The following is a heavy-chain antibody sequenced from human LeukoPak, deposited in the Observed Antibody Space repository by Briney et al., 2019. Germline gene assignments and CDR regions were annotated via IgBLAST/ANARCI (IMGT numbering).Heavy chain of an antibody. CDR2: IIPIFGTA. CDR3: ARTFITGTTLYYYYMDV. Sequence: VASVKVSCKASGGTFSSYAISWVRQAPGQGLEWMGGIIPIFGTANYAQKFRGRVTITTDESTSTAYMELSSLRSEDTAVYYCARTFITGTTLYYYYMDVWGKGTTVTVSS. CDR1: GGTFSSYA. V-gene: IGHV1-69*05. D-gene: IGHD1-7*01. J-gene: IGHJ6*03.